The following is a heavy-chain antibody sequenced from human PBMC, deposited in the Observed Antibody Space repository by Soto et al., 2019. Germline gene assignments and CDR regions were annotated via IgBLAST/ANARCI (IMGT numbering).Heavy chain of an antibody. J-gene: IGHJ4*02. D-gene: IGHD3-22*01. CDR1: GFTFSSYG. CDR3: ARDRSYYDSSGYVLADY. Sequence: QVQLVESGGGVVQPGRSLRLSCAASGFTFSSYGMHWVRQAPGKGLEWVAVIWYDGSNKYYADSVKGRFTISRDNSKNTLYLQRNSPRAEDTAGYYWARDRSYYDSSGYVLADYWGQGTMVTVSS. CDR2: IWYDGSNK. V-gene: IGHV3-33*01.